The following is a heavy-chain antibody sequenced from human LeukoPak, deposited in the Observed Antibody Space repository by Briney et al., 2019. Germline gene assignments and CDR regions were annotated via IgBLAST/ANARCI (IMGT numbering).Heavy chain of an antibody. CDR1: GYTFTSYY. J-gene: IGHJ4*02. CDR3: ARDRDGNSPGYYFDY. Sequence: GASVKVSCKASGYTFTSYYMHWVRQAPGQGLEWMGIINPSGGSTRYAQKFQGRVTVTRDMSTSTVYMELSSLRSEDTAVYYCARDRDGNSPGYYFDYWGQGTLVTVSS. CDR2: INPSGGST. D-gene: IGHD4-23*01. V-gene: IGHV1-46*01.